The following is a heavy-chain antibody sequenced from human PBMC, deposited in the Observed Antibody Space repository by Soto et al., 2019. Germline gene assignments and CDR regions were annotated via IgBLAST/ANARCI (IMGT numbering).Heavy chain of an antibody. CDR1: GYTFTSYD. CDR2: MNPNSGNT. Sequence: QVQLVQSGAEVKKPGASVKVSCKASGYTFTSYDINWVRQATGQGLEWMGWMNPNSGNTGYAQKFQGRVTMTTNTSISTAHMELSSLRSEATAVYYCARRGYSSSWYYYYYYGMDVWGQGTTVTVSS. J-gene: IGHJ6*02. D-gene: IGHD6-13*01. V-gene: IGHV1-8*01. CDR3: ARRGYSSSWYYYYYYGMDV.